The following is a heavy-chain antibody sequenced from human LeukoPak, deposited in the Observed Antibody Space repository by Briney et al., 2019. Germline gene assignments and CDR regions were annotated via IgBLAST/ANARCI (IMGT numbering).Heavy chain of an antibody. V-gene: IGHV3-9*01. CDR2: ISWNSGSI. D-gene: IGHD2-2*01. J-gene: IGHJ6*03. CDR3: ANLGSAGCRRITSCSAYMDV. Sequence: GGSLRLSCAASGFTFDDYAMHWVRPAPGKGLEWVSGISWNSGSIGYADSVKGRFTISRDNAKNSLYLQMNSLRDEDTALYYCANLGSAGCRRITSCSAYMDVWGKGTTVTVSS. CDR1: GFTFDDYA.